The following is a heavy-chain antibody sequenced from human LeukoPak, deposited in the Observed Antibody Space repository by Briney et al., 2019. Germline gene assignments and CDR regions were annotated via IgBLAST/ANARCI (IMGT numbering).Heavy chain of an antibody. Sequence: ASVKVSCKASGYTFTSYDINWVRQATGQGLEWMGWMNPNSGNTGYAQKFQGRVTMTRNTSISTAYMELSSLRSEDTAVYYCARGSRHTRHRYCTNGVCYVVWFDPWGQGTLVTVSS. CDR3: ARGSRHTRHRYCTNGVCYVVWFDP. J-gene: IGHJ5*02. CDR2: MNPNSGNT. D-gene: IGHD2-8*01. V-gene: IGHV1-8*01. CDR1: GYTFTSYD.